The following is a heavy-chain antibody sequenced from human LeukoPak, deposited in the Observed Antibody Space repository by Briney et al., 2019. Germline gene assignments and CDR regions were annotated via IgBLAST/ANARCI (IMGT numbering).Heavy chain of an antibody. Sequence: PGGSLRLSCAASGFTFSTYAMSWVRQAPGKGLEWVSAISGSGGSTYYADSVKGRFTISRDNSKNTLYLQMNSLRVEDTAVYYCAGGISATGGGWGQGTMVTVSS. D-gene: IGHD6-13*01. J-gene: IGHJ3*01. CDR2: ISGSGGST. CDR3: AGGISATGGG. CDR1: GFTFSTYA. V-gene: IGHV3-23*01.